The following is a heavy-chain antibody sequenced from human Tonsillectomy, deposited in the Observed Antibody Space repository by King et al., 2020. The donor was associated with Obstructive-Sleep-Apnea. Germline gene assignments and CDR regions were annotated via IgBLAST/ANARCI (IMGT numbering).Heavy chain of an antibody. D-gene: IGHD3-10*01. J-gene: IGHJ4*02. CDR1: GYSFTGNY. V-gene: IGHV1-2*02. CDR2: SNPSSGGT. CDR3: ARDPLNYYGSGSYLPSALDY. Sequence: QLVQSGAEVTKPGASVKVSCKASGYSFTGNYIHWVRQAPGQGLDWMGWSNPSSGGTNYAQKFQVRVSVTKDTSISTAYMELSRLTSDDTAVYYCARDPLNYYGSGSYLPSALDYWGQGTLVTVSS.